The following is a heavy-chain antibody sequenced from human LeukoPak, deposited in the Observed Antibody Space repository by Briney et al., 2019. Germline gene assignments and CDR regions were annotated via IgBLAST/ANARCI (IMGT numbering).Heavy chain of an antibody. CDR3: ARTGRGIYAFDI. CDR1: GGSISSSSYY. Sequence: SETLSLTCTVSGGSISSSSYYWGWIRQPPGKGLEWIGSIYYSGSTYYNPSLKSRVTISVDTSKNQFSLKLSSVTAADTAAYYCARTGRGIYAFDIWGQGTMVTVSS. J-gene: IGHJ3*02. CDR2: IYYSGST. V-gene: IGHV4-39*07. D-gene: IGHD3-16*01.